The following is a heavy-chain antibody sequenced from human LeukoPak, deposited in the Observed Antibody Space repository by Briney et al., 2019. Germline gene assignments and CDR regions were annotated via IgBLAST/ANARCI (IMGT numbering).Heavy chain of an antibody. D-gene: IGHD3-10*01. CDR2: ISYSAGST. J-gene: IGHJ4*02. CDR1: GITLSNYG. V-gene: IGHV3-23*01. CDR3: AKRGVVIRVILVGFHKEAYYFDS. Sequence: PGGSLRLSCAVSGITLSNYGMSWVRQAPGKGLEWVAGISYSAGSTNYADSVKGRFTISRDNRKNTLHLQMNSLRAEDTAVYFCAKRGVVIRVILVGFHKEAYYFDSWGQGALVTVSS.